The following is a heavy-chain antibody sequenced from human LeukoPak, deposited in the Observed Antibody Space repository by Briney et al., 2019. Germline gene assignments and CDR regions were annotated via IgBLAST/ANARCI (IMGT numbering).Heavy chain of an antibody. CDR2: INSDGSST. V-gene: IGHV3-74*01. J-gene: IGHJ3*02. D-gene: IGHD3-16*01. CDR1: GFTFSSYW. Sequence: GGSLRLSCAASGFTFSSYWMHWVRQAPGKGLVWVSHINSDGSSTSYADSVKGRFTISRDNAKNTLYLQMNSLRAEDTAVYYCAREDVRLVGGAFDIWGQGTMVTVSS. CDR3: AREDVRLVGGAFDI.